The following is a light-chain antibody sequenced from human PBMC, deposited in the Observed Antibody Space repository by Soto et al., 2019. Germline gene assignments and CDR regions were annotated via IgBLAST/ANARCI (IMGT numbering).Light chain of an antibody. J-gene: IGKJ1*01. Sequence: ILMTQSPATLSVSPGERATLSCRASQSVSNNLAWYQQKPGQAPRLLIYDASTRATGIPARFSGSGSGTEFIPTSSGLQTSNFDVFYCHLYNNWPPWTFGQGTKVEIK. CDR1: QSVSNN. CDR3: HLYNNWPPWT. CDR2: DAS. V-gene: IGKV3-15*01.